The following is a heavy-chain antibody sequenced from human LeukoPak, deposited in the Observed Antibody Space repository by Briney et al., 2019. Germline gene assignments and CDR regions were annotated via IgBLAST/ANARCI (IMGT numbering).Heavy chain of an antibody. CDR3: ARVGYDFWSGYYTGVGLDYYYYMDV. D-gene: IGHD3-3*01. CDR1: GVTFSSYS. CDR2: ISSSSSYI. Sequence: GGSLRLSCAAPGVTFSSYSMNWIRQAPGKGLEWVSSISSSSSYIYYVDSVKGRFTISRDNAKNSLYLQMNSLRAEDTAVYYCARVGYDFWSGYYTGVGLDYYYYMDVWGKGTTVTVSS. J-gene: IGHJ6*03. V-gene: IGHV3-21*01.